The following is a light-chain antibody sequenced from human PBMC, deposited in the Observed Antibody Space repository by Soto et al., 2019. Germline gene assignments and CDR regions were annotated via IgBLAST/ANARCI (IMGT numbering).Light chain of an antibody. J-gene: IGKJ4*01. Sequence: DIQMTQSPSSLSASVGDRVNITCQASQDISNYLNWYQQKPGKTPKLLIYDASNLETGVPSRCSGSGSGTDFTFTISNLQPEDIATYYCQQYDNLPLTFGGGTKVEIK. CDR2: DAS. CDR1: QDISNY. CDR3: QQYDNLPLT. V-gene: IGKV1-33*01.